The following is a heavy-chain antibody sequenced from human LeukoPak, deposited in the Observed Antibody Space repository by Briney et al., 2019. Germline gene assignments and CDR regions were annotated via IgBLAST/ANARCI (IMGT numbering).Heavy chain of an antibody. V-gene: IGHV3-9*01. Sequence: GGSLRLSCAASGFTFDDYAMHWVRQAPGKGLEWVSGISWNSGSIGYADSVKGRFTISRDNAKNSLYLQMNSLRAEDTALYYCATVAPLWFGESYAFDIWGQGTMVTVSS. CDR3: ATVAPLWFGESYAFDI. J-gene: IGHJ3*02. CDR2: ISWNSGSI. D-gene: IGHD3-10*01. CDR1: GFTFDDYA.